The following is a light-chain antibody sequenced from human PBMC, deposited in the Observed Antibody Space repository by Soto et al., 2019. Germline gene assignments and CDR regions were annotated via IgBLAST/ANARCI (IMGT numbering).Light chain of an antibody. Sequence: QSVLTQPASVSGSPGQSITISCTGTSSDVGGYNYVSWYQQHPGKAPKLMIYEVSNRPSGVSNRFSGSKSGNTASLTISRLQAADEADYYCSSYTSSSHVLFGGGTKLTVL. V-gene: IGLV2-14*01. CDR3: SSYTSSSHVL. CDR1: SSDVGGYNY. J-gene: IGLJ2*01. CDR2: EVS.